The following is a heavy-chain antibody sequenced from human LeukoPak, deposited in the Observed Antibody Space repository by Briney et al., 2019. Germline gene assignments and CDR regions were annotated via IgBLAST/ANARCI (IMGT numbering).Heavy chain of an antibody. D-gene: IGHD3-10*01. V-gene: IGHV3-21*04. CDR3: ARDYGSGRRYYYMDV. CDR1: GFTFSSHG. CDR2: ISSSSYI. Sequence: GGSLRLSCVASGFTFSSHGMNWVRQAPGKGLEWVSSISSSSYIYYADSVKGRFTVSRDNAKNSLFLQMNSLRAEDTAVYYCARDYGSGRRYYYMDVWGKGTTVTVSS. J-gene: IGHJ6*03.